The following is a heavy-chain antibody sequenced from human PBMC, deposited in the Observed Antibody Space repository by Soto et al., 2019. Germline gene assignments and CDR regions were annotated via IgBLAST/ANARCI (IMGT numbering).Heavy chain of an antibody. D-gene: IGHD3-22*01. Sequence: EVQLVESGGGLVQPGGSLRLSCAASGFTFSSYWMHWVRQAPGKGLVWVSRINSDGSSTSYADSVKGRFTISRDNAKNTLYLQMNSLRAEDTAVYYCARSGGYDSSGYRQSYWGQGTLVTVSS. CDR3: ARSGGYDSSGYRQSY. CDR1: GFTFSSYW. J-gene: IGHJ4*02. V-gene: IGHV3-74*01. CDR2: INSDGSST.